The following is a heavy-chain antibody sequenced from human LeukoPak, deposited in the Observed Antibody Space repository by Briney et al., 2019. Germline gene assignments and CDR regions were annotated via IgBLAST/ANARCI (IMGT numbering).Heavy chain of an antibody. CDR3: ARGSSDYQY. CDR1: GFTFIDYY. D-gene: IGHD3-22*01. Sequence: GGSLRLSCAASGFTFIDYYMNWIRQAPGKGLEWIAYISSRGGTRDCADSVKGRFTISRDNAKNSLYLQMNSLRAEDTAVYYCARGSSDYQYWGQGTLVTVSS. V-gene: IGHV3-11*01. J-gene: IGHJ4*02. CDR2: ISSRGGTR.